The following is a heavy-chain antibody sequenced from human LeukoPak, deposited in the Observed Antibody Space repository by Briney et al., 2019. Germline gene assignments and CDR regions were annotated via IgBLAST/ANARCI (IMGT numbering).Heavy chain of an antibody. D-gene: IGHD2-15*01. V-gene: IGHV3-7*01. J-gene: IGHJ4*02. CDR2: IKQDGSEK. Sequence: GGSLRLSCAASGFTFSSYWMNWVRQAPGKGLEWVANIKQDGSEKYYVDSVKGRFTISRDNAMNSLFLQLNNVRAEDMGVYYCARDSGWSPFDRWGRGTLVTVSS. CDR3: ARDSGWSPFDR. CDR1: GFTFSSYW.